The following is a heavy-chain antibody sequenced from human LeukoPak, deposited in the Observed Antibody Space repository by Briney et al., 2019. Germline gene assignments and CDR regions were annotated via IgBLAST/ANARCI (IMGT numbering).Heavy chain of an antibody. J-gene: IGHJ6*03. V-gene: IGHV1-2*02. Sequence: GASVKVSCKASGYTFTGYYMHWVRQAPGQGLEWMGWINPNSGGTNYAQKFQGRVTMTRDTSISTAYMELSRLRSDDTAVYYCARAETAVRDGYRTPYYYYYMDVWGKGTTVTVSS. D-gene: IGHD5-24*01. CDR1: GYTFTGYY. CDR2: INPNSGGT. CDR3: ARAETAVRDGYRTPYYYYYMDV.